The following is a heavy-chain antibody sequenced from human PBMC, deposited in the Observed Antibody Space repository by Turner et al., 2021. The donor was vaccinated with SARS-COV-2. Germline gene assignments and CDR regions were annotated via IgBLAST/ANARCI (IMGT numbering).Heavy chain of an antibody. Sequence: QVQLQESGPGLVKPSQTLSLTCTVSGGSISSGGYYWSWIRQHPGKGLEWIGYIYYSGSTYYNPSLKSRVTISVDTSKNQISLKLSSVTAADTAVYYCARDHLDPSTVTTWRGFDPWGQGTLVTVSS. CDR2: IYYSGST. CDR3: ARDHLDPSTVTTWRGFDP. CDR1: GGSISSGGYY. V-gene: IGHV4-31*03. D-gene: IGHD4-17*01. J-gene: IGHJ5*02.